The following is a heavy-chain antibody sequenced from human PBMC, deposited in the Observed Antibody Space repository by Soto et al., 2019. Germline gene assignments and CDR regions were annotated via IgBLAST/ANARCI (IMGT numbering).Heavy chain of an antibody. CDR3: TGEVASGY. CDR1: GFTVSTYG. D-gene: IGHD3-10*01. V-gene: IGHV3-30*03. J-gene: IGHJ4*02. CDR2: MSRDGGTK. Sequence: QVQLVESGGGVVQPGRSLRLSCAVSGFTVSTYGMHWVRQAPGKGLEWVAVMSRDGGTKFYADSVKGLFTISRDNSRNTLFLEMNSLRGDDMAVYYCTGEVASGYWGQGTLVTVSS.